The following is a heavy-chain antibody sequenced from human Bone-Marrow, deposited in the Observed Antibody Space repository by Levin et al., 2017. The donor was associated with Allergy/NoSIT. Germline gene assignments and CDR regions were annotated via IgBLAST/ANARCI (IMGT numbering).Heavy chain of an antibody. CDR1: GGSINTINYY. D-gene: IGHD2-8*01. CDR3: ARQYRMASDWLDP. J-gene: IGHJ5*02. CDR2: TYYSGST. Sequence: KSSETLSLTCTVSGGSINTINYYWGWIRQSPGKGLEWIGSTYYSGSTYYSPSLKSRVTISVETSKNQFSLRLSSVTAADTAVYYCARQYRMASDWLDPWGQGTLVTVSS. V-gene: IGHV4-39*01.